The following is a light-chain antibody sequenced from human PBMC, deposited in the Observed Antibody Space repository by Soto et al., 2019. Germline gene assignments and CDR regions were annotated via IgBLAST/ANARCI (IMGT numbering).Light chain of an antibody. CDR1: SSDVGGYNY. V-gene: IGLV2-14*01. CDR3: SSYTSSSTYV. CDR2: EVS. J-gene: IGLJ1*01. Sequence: QSALTQPASVSGSPGQSITISCTGTSSDVGGYNYVSWYQQHPGKAPKLMIYEVSNRPSGVSNPFSGSKSGNTASLTISGLPAEDEADYYCSSYTSSSTYVFGTGTKVTVL.